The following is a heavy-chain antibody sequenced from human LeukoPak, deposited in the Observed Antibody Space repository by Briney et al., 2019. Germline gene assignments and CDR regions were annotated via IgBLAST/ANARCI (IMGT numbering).Heavy chain of an antibody. CDR2: FDPEDGET. CDR3: ARDPFGELLSYYYMDV. Sequence: ASVKVSCKVSGYTLTELSMHWVRQAPGKGLEWMGGFDPEDGETIYAQKFQGRVTITADESTSTAYMELSSLRSEDTAVYYCARDPFGELLSYYYMDVWGKGTTVTISS. J-gene: IGHJ6*03. CDR1: GYTLTELS. V-gene: IGHV1-24*01. D-gene: IGHD3-10*01.